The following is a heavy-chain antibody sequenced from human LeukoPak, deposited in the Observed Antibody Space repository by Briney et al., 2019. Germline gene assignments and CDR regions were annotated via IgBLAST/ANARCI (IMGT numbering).Heavy chain of an antibody. CDR2: MNPNSGNT. J-gene: IGHJ4*02. CDR1: GYTFTIYD. CDR3: ARDFVGATNY. V-gene: IGHV1-8*03. Sequence: GSSVRVSCKASGYTFTIYDINWVRQATGQGLEWMGWMNPNSGNTDYAQKFQGRVTITRNTSISTAYMELSSLRSEDTAVYYCARDFVGATNYWGQGTLVTVSS. D-gene: IGHD1-26*01.